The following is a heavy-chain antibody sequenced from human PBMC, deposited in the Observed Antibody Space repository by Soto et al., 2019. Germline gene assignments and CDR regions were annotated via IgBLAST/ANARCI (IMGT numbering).Heavy chain of an antibody. D-gene: IGHD3-10*01. V-gene: IGHV1-18*01. Sequence: ASVKVSCKASGYTFTSYGISWVRQAPGQGLEWMGWISAYNGNTNYAQKLQGRVTMTTDTSTSTAYMELRSLRSDDTAVYYCASLSGSGSYYATRALYYYYGMDVWGQGTTVTVSS. J-gene: IGHJ6*02. CDR3: ASLSGSGSYYATRALYYYYGMDV. CDR2: ISAYNGNT. CDR1: GYTFTSYG.